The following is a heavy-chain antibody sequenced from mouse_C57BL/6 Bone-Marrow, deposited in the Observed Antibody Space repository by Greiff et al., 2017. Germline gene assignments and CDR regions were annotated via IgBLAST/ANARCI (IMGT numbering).Heavy chain of an antibody. D-gene: IGHD1-1*01. Sequence: EVQLQESGPGLAKPSQTLYLTCYVTGYSITSDYWNWIRKFPGHKLEYMGYISYSGSTYYKPSRKSRISITRDTSKNQSYLQLKSVTTEDTATYDCARSHYYGSSPFDDWGQGTTLTVSS. CDR2: ISYSGST. CDR3: ARSHYYGSSPFDD. V-gene: IGHV3-8*01. J-gene: IGHJ2*01. CDR1: GYSITSDY.